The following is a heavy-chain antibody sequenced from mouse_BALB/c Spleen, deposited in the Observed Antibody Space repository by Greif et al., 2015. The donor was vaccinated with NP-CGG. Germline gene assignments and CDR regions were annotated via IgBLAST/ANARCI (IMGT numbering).Heavy chain of an antibody. V-gene: IGHV1-80*01. CDR3: ARWITTVVAFDY. CDR1: GYAFSSYW. D-gene: IGHD1-1*01. CDR2: IYPGDGDT. Sequence: QVQLQQPGAELVRPGSSVKISCKASGYAFSSYWMNWVKQRPGQGLEWIGQIYPGDGDTNYNGKFKGKATLTADKSSSTAYMQLSSLTSEDSAVYFCARWITTVVAFDYWGQGATLTVSS. J-gene: IGHJ2*01.